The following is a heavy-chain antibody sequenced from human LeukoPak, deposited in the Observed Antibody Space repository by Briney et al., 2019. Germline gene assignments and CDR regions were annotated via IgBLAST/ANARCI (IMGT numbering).Heavy chain of an antibody. D-gene: IGHD2-2*01. CDR2: IYYSGST. CDR3: ARVYIVVVPAASQYFDY. V-gene: IGHV4-30-4*08. J-gene: IGHJ4*02. CDR1: Y. Sequence: YWIGWVRQMPGKGLEWMGIIYYSGSTYYNPSLKSRVTISVDTSKNQFSLKLSSVTAADTAVYYCARVYIVVVPAASQYFDYWGQGTLVTVSS.